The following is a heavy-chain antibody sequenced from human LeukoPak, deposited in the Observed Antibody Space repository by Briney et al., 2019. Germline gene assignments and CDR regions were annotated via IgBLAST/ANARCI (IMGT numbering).Heavy chain of an antibody. Sequence: SETLSLTCTVSGGSISSGDYYWSWIRQPPGKGLEWIGYIYYSGSTNYNPSLKSRVTISVDTSKNQFSLKLSSVTAADTAVYYCASSYYYDSSGYYVDYWGQGTLVTVSS. J-gene: IGHJ4*02. D-gene: IGHD3-22*01. CDR2: IYYSGST. CDR1: GGSISSGDYY. V-gene: IGHV4-61*08. CDR3: ASSYYYDSSGYYVDY.